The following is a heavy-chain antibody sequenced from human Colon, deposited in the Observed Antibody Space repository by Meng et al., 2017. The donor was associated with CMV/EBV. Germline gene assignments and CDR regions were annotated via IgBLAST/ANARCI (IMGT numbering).Heavy chain of an antibody. CDR1: GFTLSTSG. V-gene: IGHV3-23*01. Sequence: GESLKISCAASGFTLSTSGMHWVRQAPGKGLEWVSTISAGVGDTYYADSVKGRFIISRDNSKNTVYLQLNSLRAEDSALYFCSKDLRWPEYFFDYRGQGTRVTVSS. CDR3: SKDLRWPEYFFDY. J-gene: IGHJ4*02. D-gene: IGHD2/OR15-2a*01. CDR2: ISAGVGDT.